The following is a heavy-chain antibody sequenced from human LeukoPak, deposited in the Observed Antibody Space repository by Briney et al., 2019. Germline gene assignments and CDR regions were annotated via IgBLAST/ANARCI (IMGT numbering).Heavy chain of an antibody. V-gene: IGHV3-30*18. CDR1: GFTFSSYG. J-gene: IGHJ3*02. CDR2: ISYDESKK. D-gene: IGHD3-10*01. CDR3: AKGQIWFGECDAFDI. Sequence: PGGSLRLSCAASGFTFSSYGMHWVRQAPGKGLEWVALISYDESKKYYADSVKGRFTISRDNSKNTLYLQMNSLRAEDTAVYYCAKGQIWFGECDAFDIWGQGTMVTVSS.